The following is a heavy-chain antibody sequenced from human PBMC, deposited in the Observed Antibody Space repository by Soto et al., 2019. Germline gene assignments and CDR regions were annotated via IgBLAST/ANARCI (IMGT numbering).Heavy chain of an antibody. CDR1: GGSISSYY. Sequence: PSETLSLTCTVSGGSISSYYWSWIRQPAGKGLEWIGRIYTSGSTNYNPSLKSRVTMSVDTSKNQFSLKLSSVTAEDTAVYYCARDPNLYCSGTDCYVYWGHGTLVTVSS. D-gene: IGHD2-2*01. J-gene: IGHJ4*01. CDR2: IYTSGST. CDR3: ARDPNLYCSGTDCYVY. V-gene: IGHV4-4*07.